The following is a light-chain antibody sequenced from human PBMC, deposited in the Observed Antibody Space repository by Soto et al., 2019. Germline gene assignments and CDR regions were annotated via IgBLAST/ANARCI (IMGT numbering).Light chain of an antibody. Sequence: NFMLTQPHSVSESPGKTVTISCTGSGGSIASNYVQWYQQRPGSAPTTVISENNRRPSGVPDRFSGSKSGNTASLTISGLQPEDEADYYCSSYTTSTTVVFGTGTKLTVL. CDR1: GGSIASNY. CDR2: ENN. V-gene: IGLV6-57*02. J-gene: IGLJ1*01. CDR3: SSYTTSTTVV.